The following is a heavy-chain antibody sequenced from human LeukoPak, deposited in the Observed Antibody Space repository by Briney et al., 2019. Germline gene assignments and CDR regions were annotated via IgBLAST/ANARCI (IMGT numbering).Heavy chain of an antibody. D-gene: IGHD5-18*01. CDR2: ISGSGTST. V-gene: IGHV3-23*01. Sequence: PGGSLRLSCAASGFTFSNYAISWVRQAPGKGLEWVSSISGSGTSTYYADSVKGRFTISRDNSKNTLYLQMNSLRGEDTAVYYCAKGRYSSGSTYVDYWGQGTLVTVSS. CDR1: GFTFSNYA. J-gene: IGHJ4*02. CDR3: AKGRYSSGSTYVDY.